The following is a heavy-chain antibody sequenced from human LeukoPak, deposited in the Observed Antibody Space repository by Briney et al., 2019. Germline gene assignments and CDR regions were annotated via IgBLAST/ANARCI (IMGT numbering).Heavy chain of an antibody. D-gene: IGHD3-22*01. CDR2: ISSSGSTI. J-gene: IGHJ3*02. CDR1: GFTFNDYY. V-gene: IGHV3-11*01. Sequence: AGRSLRLSCAASGFTFNDYYMSWIRQAPGKGLEWVSYISSSGSTIYYADSVKGRFTISRDNAKNSLYLQMNSLRAEDTAVYYCARVGYDSSGYYSPRHAFDIWGQGTMVTVSS. CDR3: ARVGYDSSGYYSPRHAFDI.